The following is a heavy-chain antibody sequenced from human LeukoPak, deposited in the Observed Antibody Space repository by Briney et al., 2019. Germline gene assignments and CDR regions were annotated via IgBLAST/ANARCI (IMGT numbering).Heavy chain of an antibody. CDR2: IIPIFGTA. CDR1: GGTFSSYA. Sequence: GASVKVSCKASGGTFSSYAISWVRQAPGQGLEWMGGIIPIFGTANYAQKFQGRVTITADESTSTAYTELSSLRSEDTAVYYCARWEKIVPSLLSWFDPWGQGTLVTVSS. D-gene: IGHD1-26*01. CDR3: ARWEKIVPSLLSWFDP. V-gene: IGHV1-69*13. J-gene: IGHJ5*02.